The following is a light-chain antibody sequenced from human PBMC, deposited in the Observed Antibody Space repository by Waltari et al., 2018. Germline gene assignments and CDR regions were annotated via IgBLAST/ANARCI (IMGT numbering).Light chain of an antibody. V-gene: IGKV3-20*01. CDR2: GAY. J-gene: IGKJ1*01. CDR1: QSVNTY. Sequence: IVLTQSPGTLSLSPGERATLSCRASQSVNTYLAWYQQKPGQAPGLLICGAYTRAAGIPDRFSVRGFGTDVSLAISRLEAEDFAVYYCQHHVRLPATFGQGTKVEIK. CDR3: QHHVRLPAT.